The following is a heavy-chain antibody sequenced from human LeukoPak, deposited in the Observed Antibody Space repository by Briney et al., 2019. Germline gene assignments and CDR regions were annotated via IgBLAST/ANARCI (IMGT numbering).Heavy chain of an antibody. V-gene: IGHV3-49*03. CDR1: GFTFSSYA. D-gene: IGHD3-22*01. Sequence: PGGSLRLSCAASGFTFSSYAMSWFRQAPGKGLEWVGFIRSIAYGGTTEYAASVKGRFTISRDDSKTISYLQMNSLTAEDTAVYYCTRRKSGTYQYDSSDYYGGQGTLVTVSS. J-gene: IGHJ4*02. CDR2: IRSIAYGGTT. CDR3: TRRKSGTYQYDSSDYY.